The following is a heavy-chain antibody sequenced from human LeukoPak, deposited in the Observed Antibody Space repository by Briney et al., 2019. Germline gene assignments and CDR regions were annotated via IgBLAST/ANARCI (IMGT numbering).Heavy chain of an antibody. V-gene: IGHV4-59*01. CDR2: IYYSGST. CDR1: GGSISSYY. CDR3: ARALDSSGWYGPVPFYFDY. D-gene: IGHD6-19*01. J-gene: IGHJ4*02. Sequence: SETLSLTCTVSGGSISSYYWSWIRQPPGKGLEWIGYIYYSGSTNYNPSLKSRVTISVDTSKNQFSLKLSSVTAADTAVYYCARALDSSGWYGPVPFYFDYWGQGTLVTVSS.